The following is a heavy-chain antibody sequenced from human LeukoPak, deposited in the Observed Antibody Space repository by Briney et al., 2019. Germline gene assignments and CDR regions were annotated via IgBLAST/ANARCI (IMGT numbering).Heavy chain of an antibody. CDR1: GFTFSDYW. CDR2: IYSAGIST. Sequence: GGSLRLSCAASGFTFSDYWMHWVRQAPGKGLVWVSRIYSAGISTNYADSVKGRFTISRDNSKNTLYLQMNSLRAEDTAVYYCARVEGGYSYGWGIDYWGQGTLVTVSS. CDR3: ARVEGGYSYGWGIDY. V-gene: IGHV3-74*01. D-gene: IGHD5-18*01. J-gene: IGHJ4*02.